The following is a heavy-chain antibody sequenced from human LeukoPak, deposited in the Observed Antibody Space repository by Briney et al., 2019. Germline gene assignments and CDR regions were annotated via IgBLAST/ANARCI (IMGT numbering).Heavy chain of an antibody. CDR1: GFTFSSYS. D-gene: IGHD1-26*01. J-gene: IGHJ4*02. CDR2: ISSSSSYI. V-gene: IGHV3-21*01. Sequence: GGSLRLSCAASGFTFSSYSMNWVRQAPGKGLEWVSSISSSSSYIYYADSVKGRFTISRDNAKNSLYLQMNSLRAEDTAVYYCARDLPVVGAPGFDYWGQGTLVTVSS. CDR3: ARDLPVVGAPGFDY.